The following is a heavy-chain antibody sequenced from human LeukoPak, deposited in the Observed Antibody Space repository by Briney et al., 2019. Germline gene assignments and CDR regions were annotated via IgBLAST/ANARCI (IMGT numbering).Heavy chain of an antibody. CDR1: GFNLSTYG. Sequence: GGSLRLSCVASGFNLSTYGMHWVRQGPGKGLEWVSHIDSSGTVYYADSVKGRATISRDNAKNSLYLQMNSLRAEDTAVYYCARPAYCGGNCYYFPDYWGQGTLVTVSS. J-gene: IGHJ4*02. D-gene: IGHD2-21*02. CDR2: IDSSGTV. V-gene: IGHV3-48*04. CDR3: ARPAYCGGNCYYFPDY.